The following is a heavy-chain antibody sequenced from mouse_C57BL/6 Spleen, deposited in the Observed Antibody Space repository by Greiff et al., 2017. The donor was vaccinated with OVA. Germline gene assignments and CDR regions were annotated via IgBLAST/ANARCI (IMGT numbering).Heavy chain of an antibody. CDR3: TRRGSNFDY. CDR1: GYTFTDYE. D-gene: IGHD5-1*01. CDR2: IDPETGGT. Sequence: VKLVESGAELVRPGASVTLSCKASGYTFTDYEMHWVKQTPVHGLEWIGAIDPETGGTAYNQKFKGKAILTADKSSSTAYMELRSLTSEDSAVYYCTRRGSNFDYWGQGTTLTVSS. V-gene: IGHV1-15*01. J-gene: IGHJ2*01.